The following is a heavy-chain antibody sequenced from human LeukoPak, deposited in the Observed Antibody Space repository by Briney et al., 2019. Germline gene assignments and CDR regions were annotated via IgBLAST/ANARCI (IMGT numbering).Heavy chain of an antibody. D-gene: IGHD6-6*01. CDR2: ISAYNGNT. CDR1: GYTFTSYG. J-gene: IGHJ5*02. CDR3: AREGSIRLWSREFDP. Sequence: GASVKVSCKASGYTFTSYGISWVRQAPGRGLEWMGWISAYNGNTNYAQKLQGRVTMTTDTSTSTAYMELRSLRSDDTAVYYCAREGSIRLWSREFDPWGQGTLVTVSS. V-gene: IGHV1-18*01.